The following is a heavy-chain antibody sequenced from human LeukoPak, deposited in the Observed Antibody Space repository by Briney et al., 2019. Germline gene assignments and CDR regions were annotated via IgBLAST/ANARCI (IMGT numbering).Heavy chain of an antibody. V-gene: IGHV1-3*01. Sequence: ASVKVSCKASGYTFTSYAMHWVRQAPGQRLEWMGWINAGNGNTKYSQKFQGRVTITRDTSAGTAYMELSSLRSEDTAVYYCARGGVGYCSSTSCYEAFDYWGQGTLVTVSS. J-gene: IGHJ4*02. CDR3: ARGGVGYCSSTSCYEAFDY. D-gene: IGHD2-2*01. CDR1: GYTFTSYA. CDR2: INAGNGNT.